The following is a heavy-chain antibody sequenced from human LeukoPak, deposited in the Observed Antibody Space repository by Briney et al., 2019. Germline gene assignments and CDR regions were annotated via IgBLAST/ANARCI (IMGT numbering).Heavy chain of an antibody. V-gene: IGHV1-8*01. D-gene: IGHD3-10*01. J-gene: IGHJ6*02. CDR2: MNPNSGNT. CDR3: ARYYYGSGSDDYYYGMDV. Sequence: ASVKVSCKASGYTFTSYDINWVRQATGQGLEWMGWMNPNSGNTGYAQKFQGRVTMTRNTSISTAYMEPSSLRSEDTAVYNCARYYYGSGSDDYYYGMDVWGQGTTVTVSS. CDR1: GYTFTSYD.